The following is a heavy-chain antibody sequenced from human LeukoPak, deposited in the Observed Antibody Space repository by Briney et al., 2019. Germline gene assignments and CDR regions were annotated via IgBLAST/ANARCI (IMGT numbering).Heavy chain of an antibody. J-gene: IGHJ4*02. CDR2: INPNTGGT. D-gene: IGHD6-19*01. CDR3: ATADQWLAYDY. Sequence: ASVKVSCKASGYSFTGYYIHWVRQAPGQGLEWMGWINPNTGGTNFAQKFQGRVTMTRDTSITTTHMELSSLRSDDTAVYYCATADQWLAYDYWGQGTLVTVSS. V-gene: IGHV1-2*02. CDR1: GYSFTGYY.